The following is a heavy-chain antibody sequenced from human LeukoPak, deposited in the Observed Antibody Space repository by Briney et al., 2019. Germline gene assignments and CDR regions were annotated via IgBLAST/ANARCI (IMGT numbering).Heavy chain of an antibody. CDR3: VRWGGSSCNSGTCYGWTDF. J-gene: IGHJ4*02. CDR1: GGSISSGFHY. D-gene: IGHD2-2*01. CDR2: IYYDGRI. Sequence: SETLSLTCTVSGGSISSGFHYWGWIRQPPGKGPEYIGNIYYDGRIYYNPSLKSRVAISVDTSRNQFSLNLNSVTATDTAVYYCVRWGGSSCNSGTCYGWTDFWGQGSLVTVSS. V-gene: IGHV4-39*01.